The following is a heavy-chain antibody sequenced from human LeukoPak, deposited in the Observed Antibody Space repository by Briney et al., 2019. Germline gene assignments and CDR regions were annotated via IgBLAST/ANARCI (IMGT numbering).Heavy chain of an antibody. CDR1: GGSISSGGYY. CDR2: IYYSGST. Sequence: SETLSLTCTVSGGSISSGGYYWSWIRQHPGKGLEWIGYIYYSGSTYYNPSLKSRVTISVDTSKNQFSLKLSSVTAADTAVYYCAREFVARRFDPWAREPWSPSPQ. V-gene: IGHV4-31*03. CDR3: AREFVARRFDP. J-gene: IGHJ5*02. D-gene: IGHD3-10*01.